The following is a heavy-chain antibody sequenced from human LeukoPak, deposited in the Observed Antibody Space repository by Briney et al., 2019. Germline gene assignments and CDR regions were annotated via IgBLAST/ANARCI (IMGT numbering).Heavy chain of an antibody. V-gene: IGHV3-74*01. D-gene: IGHD3-10*01. J-gene: IGHJ4*02. Sequence: HPGGSLRLSCAASRFTISSYWIHWVRQAPGKGLVWVSRINIDGSSTSYADSVKGRFAISRDNAKNTLYLQMNSLRAEDTAVYYCARGGDSGSYCNYWGQGTLVTVSS. CDR3: ARGGDSGSYCNY. CDR1: RFTISSYW. CDR2: INIDGSST.